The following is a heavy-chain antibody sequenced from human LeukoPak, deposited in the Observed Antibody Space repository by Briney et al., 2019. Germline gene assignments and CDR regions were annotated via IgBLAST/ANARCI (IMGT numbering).Heavy chain of an antibody. V-gene: IGHV1-2*02. CDR2: INPNSGDT. CDR3: PRHRYTAYGNFDY. D-gene: IGHD2-21*02. Sequence: ASVKVSCKAPGRSFTAGPMQRVPQAPGQGLESMGWINPNSGDTNYVQKFQGRVTMTRDPSNSTAYMELSGLRADDTAVYHCPRHRYTAYGNFDYWGQGTQVTVSS. J-gene: IGHJ4*02. CDR1: GRSFTAGP.